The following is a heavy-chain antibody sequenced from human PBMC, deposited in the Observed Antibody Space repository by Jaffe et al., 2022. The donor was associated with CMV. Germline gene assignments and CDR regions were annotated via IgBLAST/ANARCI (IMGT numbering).Heavy chain of an antibody. CDR2: IYYSGST. CDR1: GGSISSSSYY. CDR3: ARHGGGSYLAAFDI. J-gene: IGHJ3*02. V-gene: IGHV4-39*01. Sequence: QLQLQESGPGLVKPSETLSLTCTVSGGSISSSSYYWGWIRQPPGKGLEWIGSIYYSGSTYYNPSLKSRVTISVDTSKNQFSLKLSSVTAADTAVYYCARHGGGSYLAAFDIWGQGTMVTVSS. D-gene: IGHD1-26*01.